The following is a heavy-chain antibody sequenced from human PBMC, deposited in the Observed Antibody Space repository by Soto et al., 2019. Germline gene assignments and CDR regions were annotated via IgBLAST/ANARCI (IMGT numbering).Heavy chain of an antibody. D-gene: IGHD4-17*01. CDR3: ARDLNYGLFDY. CDR1: GFTFSSYS. V-gene: IGHV3-48*01. CDR2: ISSSSSTI. J-gene: IGHJ4*02. Sequence: EVQLVESGGGLVQPGGSLRLSCAASGFTFSSYSMNWVRQAPGKGLEWGSYISSSSSTIYYADSVKGRFTISRDNAKNSLYLQMNSMRAEDTAVYYCARDLNYGLFDYGGQGTLVTVSS.